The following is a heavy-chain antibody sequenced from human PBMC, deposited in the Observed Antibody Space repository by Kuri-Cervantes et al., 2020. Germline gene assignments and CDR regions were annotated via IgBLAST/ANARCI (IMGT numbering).Heavy chain of an antibody. V-gene: IGHV1-46*01. CDR3: ARATKYRLVVPAAIRGRYYFDY. D-gene: IGHD2-2*02. CDR2: INPSGGST. CDR1: GYTFTSYY. Sequence: ASVKVSCKASGYTFTSYYMHWARQAPGQGLEWMGIINPSGGSTSYAQKFQGRVTMTRDTSTSTVYMELSSPRSEDTAVYYCARATKYRLVVPAAIRGRYYFDYWGQGTLVTVSS. J-gene: IGHJ4*02.